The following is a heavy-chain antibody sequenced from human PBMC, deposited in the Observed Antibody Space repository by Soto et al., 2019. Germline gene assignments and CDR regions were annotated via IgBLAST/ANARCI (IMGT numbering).Heavy chain of an antibody. CDR3: VVVPAAIHSHNWFDP. Sequence: LRLSCAASGFTFSSYGMHWVRQAPGKGLEWVAVISYDGSNKYYADSVKGRFTISRDNSKNTLYLQMNSLRAEDTAVYYCVVVPAAIHSHNWFDPWGQGTQVTVSS. J-gene: IGHJ5*02. D-gene: IGHD2-2*01. CDR2: ISYDGSNK. CDR1: GFTFSSYG. V-gene: IGHV3-30*03.